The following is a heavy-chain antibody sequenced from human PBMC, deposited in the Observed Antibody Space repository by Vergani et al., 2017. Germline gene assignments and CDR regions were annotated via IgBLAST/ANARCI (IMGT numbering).Heavy chain of an antibody. V-gene: IGHV3-33*01. Sequence: QVQLVESGGGVVQPGRSLRLSCAASGFTFSSYGMHWVRQAPGKGLEWVAVIWYDGSNKYYADSVKGRFTISRDNSKNTLYLQMNSLRAEDTAVYYCARSFEGYGGYTEYWGQGTLVTVSS. CDR1: GFTFSSYG. D-gene: IGHD4-17*01. J-gene: IGHJ4*02. CDR2: IWYDGSNK. CDR3: ARSFEGYGGYTEY.